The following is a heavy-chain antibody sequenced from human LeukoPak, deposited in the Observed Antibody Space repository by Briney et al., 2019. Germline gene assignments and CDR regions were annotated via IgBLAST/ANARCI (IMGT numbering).Heavy chain of an antibody. Sequence: PGGSLRLSCAASGLSFSTYAMSWVRQAPGKGLEWVSYISSSGSTIYYADSVKGRFTISRDNAKNSLYLQMNSLRAEDTAVYYCARDSGYSSGWYLAFDIWGQGTMVTVSS. V-gene: IGHV3-48*03. J-gene: IGHJ3*02. CDR3: ARDSGYSSGWYLAFDI. CDR2: ISSSGSTI. CDR1: GLSFSTYA. D-gene: IGHD6-19*01.